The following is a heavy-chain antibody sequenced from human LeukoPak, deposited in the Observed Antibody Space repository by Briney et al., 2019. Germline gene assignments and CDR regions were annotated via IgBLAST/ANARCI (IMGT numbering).Heavy chain of an antibody. D-gene: IGHD3-22*01. CDR1: GFTVSSNY. Sequence: GGSLRLSCAASGFTVSSNYMNWVRQAPGKGLEWVSYISSSGSTIYYADSVKGRFTISRDNAKNSLYLQMNSLRAEDTAVYYCASWDSSGYYYVDYWGQGTLVTVSS. J-gene: IGHJ4*02. CDR3: ASWDSSGYYYVDY. V-gene: IGHV3-48*03. CDR2: ISSSGSTI.